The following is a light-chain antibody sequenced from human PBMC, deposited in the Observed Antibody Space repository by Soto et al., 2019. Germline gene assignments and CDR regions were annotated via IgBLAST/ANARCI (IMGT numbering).Light chain of an antibody. V-gene: IGKV3-11*01. CDR1: QSVSIY. J-gene: IGKJ4*01. Sequence: EIVLTQSPATRSLSPGERATLSCRASQSVSIYLAWYQQKPGQAPRLLIYDASNRATGITARFSGSGSGTDFTLTISSLEPEDFAVYYCQQRSNWPLTFGGGSKVEIK. CDR3: QQRSNWPLT. CDR2: DAS.